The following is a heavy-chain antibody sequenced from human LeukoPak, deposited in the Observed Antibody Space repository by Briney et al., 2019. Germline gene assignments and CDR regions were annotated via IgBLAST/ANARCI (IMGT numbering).Heavy chain of an antibody. CDR3: ARDATSYYYSGMEV. CDR2: IYYSGST. CDR1: GGSISSYY. J-gene: IGHJ6*04. Sequence: PSETLSLTCTVSGGSISSYYWSWIRQSPGKGLEWIGYIYYSGSTNYNPSLKSRVTVSVDTSKNQFSRKLSSVTAADTAVYYCARDATSYYYSGMEVWGKGTTVTVSS. V-gene: IGHV4-59*01.